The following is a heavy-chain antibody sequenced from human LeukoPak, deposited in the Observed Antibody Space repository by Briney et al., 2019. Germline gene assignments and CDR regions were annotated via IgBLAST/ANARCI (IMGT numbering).Heavy chain of an antibody. V-gene: IGHV1-69*05. D-gene: IGHD3-16*02. CDR1: GGTFSSYA. J-gene: IGHJ4*02. CDR3: AREVDYDYVWWSYRYNPPLDY. Sequence: ASVKVSCKASGGTFSSYAISWVRQAPGQGLEWMGRIIPIFGTANYAQKFQGRVTITTDESTSTTYMELRILRTEDTAVYSCAREVDYDYVWWSYRYNPPLDYGDQGTLVTVSS. CDR2: IIPIFGTA.